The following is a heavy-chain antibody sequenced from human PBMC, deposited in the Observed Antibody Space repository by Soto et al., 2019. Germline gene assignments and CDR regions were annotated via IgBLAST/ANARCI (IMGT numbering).Heavy chain of an antibody. V-gene: IGHV4-59*01. D-gene: IGHD4-17*01. Sequence: SETLSLTCTVSGGSISSYYWSWIRQPPGKGLEWIGYIYYSGSTNYNPSLKSRVTISVDTSKNQFSLKLSSVTAADTAVYYCARVMGDYDWLDPWGQGTLVTVSS. J-gene: IGHJ5*02. CDR1: GGSISSYY. CDR3: ARVMGDYDWLDP. CDR2: IYYSGST.